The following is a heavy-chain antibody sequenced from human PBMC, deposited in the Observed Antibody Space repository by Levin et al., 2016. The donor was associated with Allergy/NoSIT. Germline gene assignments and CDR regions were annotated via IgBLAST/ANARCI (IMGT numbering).Heavy chain of an antibody. CDR3: ARGPYGSVNCFDP. V-gene: IGHV4-59*01. J-gene: IGHJ5*02. CDR1: GGSISSYY. Sequence: SETLSLTCTVSGGSISSYYWSWIRQPPGKGLEWIGYIYYSGTTNYNPSLKSRVTISVDTSKNQFSLKLSSVTAADTAVYYCARGPYGSVNCFDPWGQGTLVTVSS. CDR2: IYYSGTT. D-gene: IGHD3-10*01.